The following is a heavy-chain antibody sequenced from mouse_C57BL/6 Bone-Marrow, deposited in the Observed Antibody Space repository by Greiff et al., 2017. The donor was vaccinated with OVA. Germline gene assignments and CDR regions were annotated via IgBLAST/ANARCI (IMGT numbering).Heavy chain of an antibody. CDR1: GYSFTGYY. D-gene: IGHD2-3*01. CDR3: ARSYDGYYLYYAMDY. V-gene: IGHV1-42*01. CDR2: INPSTGGT. J-gene: IGHJ4*01. Sequence: EVQRVESGPELVKPGASVKISCKASGYSFTGYYMNWVKQSPEKSLEWIGEINPSTGGTTYNQKFKAKATLTVDKSSSTAYMQLKSLTSEDSAVYYCARSYDGYYLYYAMDYWGQGTSVTVSS.